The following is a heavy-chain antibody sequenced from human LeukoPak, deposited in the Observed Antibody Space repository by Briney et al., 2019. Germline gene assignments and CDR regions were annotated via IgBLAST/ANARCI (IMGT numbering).Heavy chain of an antibody. CDR3: ARAGYDYVWGSYRYALDY. J-gene: IGHJ4*02. V-gene: IGHV1-2*02. Sequence: GASVKVSCKASGYTFSGYYMHWVRQAPGQGLEWMGWINPNSGGTNYAQKFQGRVTMTRDTSISTAYMELSRLRSDDTAVYYCARAGYDYVWGSYRYALDYWGQGTLVTVSS. CDR1: GYTFSGYY. D-gene: IGHD3-16*02. CDR2: INPNSGGT.